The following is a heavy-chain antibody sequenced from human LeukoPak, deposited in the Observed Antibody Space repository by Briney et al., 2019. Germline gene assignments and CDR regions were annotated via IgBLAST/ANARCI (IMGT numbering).Heavy chain of an antibody. CDR3: ARGGVRYFDWLPFDY. D-gene: IGHD3-9*01. CDR1: GYTFTSYG. CDR2: ISAYNGNT. V-gene: IGHV1-18*01. Sequence: ASVKVSCKASGYTFTSYGISWVRQAPGQGLEWMGWISAYNGNTNYAQKLQGRVTMTTDTSTSTAYMELRSLRSDDTAVYYCARGGVRYFDWLPFDYWGQGTLVTVSS. J-gene: IGHJ4*02.